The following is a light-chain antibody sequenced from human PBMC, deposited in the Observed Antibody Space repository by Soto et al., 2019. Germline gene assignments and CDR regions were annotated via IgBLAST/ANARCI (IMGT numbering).Light chain of an antibody. V-gene: IGKV3-15*01. J-gene: IGKJ1*01. CDR3: QQPNNCPPWT. CDR2: GAS. Sequence: EIVMTQSPATLSVSPGERATLSCRASQSVSSNLAWYQQKPGQAPRLLMYGASTRATGIPDRFSGSGSGTEFTHTISSLQPEVFAVYHCQQPNNCPPWTFGQGTKVEIK. CDR1: QSVSSN.